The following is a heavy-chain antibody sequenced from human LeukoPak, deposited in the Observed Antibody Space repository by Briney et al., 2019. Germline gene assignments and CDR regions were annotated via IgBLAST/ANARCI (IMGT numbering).Heavy chain of an antibody. CDR1: GGSFSGYY. CDR3: ARERTMRYFDL. V-gene: IGHV4-34*01. Sequence: SETLSLTCAVYGGSFSGYYWSWICQPPGKGLEWIGEINHSGSTNYNPSLKSRVTISVDTSKNQFSLKLSSVTAADTAVYYCARERTMRYFDLWGRGTLVTVSS. J-gene: IGHJ2*01. CDR2: INHSGST. D-gene: IGHD3-22*01.